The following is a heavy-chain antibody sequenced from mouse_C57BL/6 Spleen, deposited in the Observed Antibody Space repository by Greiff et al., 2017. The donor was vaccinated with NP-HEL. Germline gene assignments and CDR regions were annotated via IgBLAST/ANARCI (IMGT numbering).Heavy chain of an antibody. V-gene: IGHV5-15*04. J-gene: IGHJ1*03. CDR3: ARWKEDWYFDV. CDR1: GFTFSDYG. Sequence: EVKLVESGGGLVQPGGSLKLSCAASGFTFSDYGMAWVRQAPRKGPEWVAFISNLAYSIYYADTVTGRFTISRENAKNTLYLEMSSLRSEDTAMYYCARWKEDWYFDVWGTGTTVTVSS. CDR2: ISNLAYSI.